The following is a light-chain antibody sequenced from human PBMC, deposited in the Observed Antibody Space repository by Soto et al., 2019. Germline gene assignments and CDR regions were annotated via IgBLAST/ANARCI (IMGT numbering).Light chain of an antibody. J-gene: IGLJ1*01. CDR2: DVI. V-gene: IGLV2-14*03. Sequence: QSALTQPASVSGSPGQSSTIACIGTSRDVGVCDSVSWFAPHQGKVPKLLIYDVITRPSGVSYRFSGSRSGNTASLTISGLPAEDEADYYCNSYTTSGRPNYVFGSGTKVTVL. CDR1: SRDVGVCDS. CDR3: NSYTTSGRPNYV.